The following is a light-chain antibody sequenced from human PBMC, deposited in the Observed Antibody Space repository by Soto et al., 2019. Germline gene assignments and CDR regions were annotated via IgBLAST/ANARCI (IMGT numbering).Light chain of an antibody. CDR2: EGT. CDR3: CSYAGSSTWV. J-gene: IGLJ3*02. Sequence: QSVLTQPAPVSGAPGQSITISCTGTSGDVGSYNLVSWYQQHPDKAPKLILYEGTQRPSGVSDRFSGSKSGNTASLTISGLQAEDEADYYCCSYAGSSTWVFGGGTKLTVL. CDR1: SGDVGSYNL. V-gene: IGLV2-23*01.